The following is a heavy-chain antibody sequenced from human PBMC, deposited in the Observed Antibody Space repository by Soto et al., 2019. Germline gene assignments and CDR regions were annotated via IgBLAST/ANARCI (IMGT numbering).Heavy chain of an antibody. CDR3: ARALYCTSTSCPFDY. V-gene: IGHV3-21*01. J-gene: IGHJ4*02. D-gene: IGHD2-2*01. CDR1: GFTFTSYS. CDR2: ITSSSSYI. Sequence: GGSLRLSCAACGFTFTSYSMNWVRQAPGKRLEWVSSITSSSSYIYYADSVKGRFTISRDNAKNSLYLQMNSLRAEDTAVYYCARALYCTSTSCPFDYWGQGTLVTVSS.